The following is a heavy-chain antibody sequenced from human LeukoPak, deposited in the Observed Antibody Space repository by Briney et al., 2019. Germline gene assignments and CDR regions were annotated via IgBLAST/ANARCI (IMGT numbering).Heavy chain of an antibody. D-gene: IGHD2-2*01. CDR1: GFTFSDYY. CDR3: ARDLREGYCSSTSCYRGYYFDY. V-gene: IGHV3-11*01. Sequence: GGSLRLSCAASGFTFSDYYMSWIRQAPGKGLEWAPYISSSGSTIYYADSVKGRFTISRDNAKNSLYLQMNSLRAEDTAVYYCARDLREGYCSSTSCYRGYYFDYWGQGTLVTVSS. J-gene: IGHJ4*02. CDR2: ISSSGSTI.